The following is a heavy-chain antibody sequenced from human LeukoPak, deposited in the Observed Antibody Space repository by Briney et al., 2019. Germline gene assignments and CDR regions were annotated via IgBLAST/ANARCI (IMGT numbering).Heavy chain of an antibody. CDR3: ARYQVTGYSSSWPPGMDV. CDR1: GGTFSSYA. V-gene: IGHV1-69*04. J-gene: IGHJ6*02. CDR2: IIPILGIA. D-gene: IGHD6-13*01. Sequence: SVKVSCKASGGTFSSYAISWVRPAPGQGLEWMGRIIPILGIANYAQKFQGRVTITADKSTSTAYMELSSLRSEDTAVYYCARYQVTGYSSSWPPGMDVWGQGTTVTVSS.